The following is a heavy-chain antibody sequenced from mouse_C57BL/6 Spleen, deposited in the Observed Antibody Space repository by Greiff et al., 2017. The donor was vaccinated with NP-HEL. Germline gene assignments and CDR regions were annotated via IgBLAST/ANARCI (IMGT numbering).Heavy chain of an antibody. Sequence: VQLQQSGAELVKPGASVKLSCKASGYTFTSYWMQWVKQRPGQGLEWIGEIDPSDSYTNYNQKFKGKATLTVDTSSSTAYRQLSSLTSEDSAVYYCARAVFYDGYPLYARDYWGKGTSVTVSS. V-gene: IGHV1-50*01. CDR3: ARAVFYDGYPLYARDY. CDR2: IDPSDSYT. CDR1: GYTFTSYW. D-gene: IGHD2-3*01. J-gene: IGHJ4*01.